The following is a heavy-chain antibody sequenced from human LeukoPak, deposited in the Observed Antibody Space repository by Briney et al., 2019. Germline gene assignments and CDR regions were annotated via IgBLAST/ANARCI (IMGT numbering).Heavy chain of an antibody. Sequence: AGGSLRLSCLASGFSFSSYWMNWVRQAQGKGPEWLANIKQDGSQTYYVDSVKGRFTISRDNAKNSLYLQMNSLRAGDTAVDYCATDAVGDSWSDYWGQGTLVTVSS. CDR3: ATDAVGDSWSDY. D-gene: IGHD6-13*01. CDR2: IKQDGSQT. CDR1: GFSFSSYW. V-gene: IGHV3-7*01. J-gene: IGHJ4*02.